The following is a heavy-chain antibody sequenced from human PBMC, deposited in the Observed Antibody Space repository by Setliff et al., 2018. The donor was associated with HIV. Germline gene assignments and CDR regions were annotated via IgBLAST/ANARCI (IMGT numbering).Heavy chain of an antibody. CDR3: VTGSAARPFDY. Sequence: ASVKVSCKVSGYTLTELSRHWVRQAPGRGLEWMGSFDPKDGKTRYAQKFQGRVTMTEDTSTDTAYMELSSLRSEDTAVYYYVTGSAARPFDYWGQGTLVTVSS. CDR2: FDPKDGKT. J-gene: IGHJ4*02. V-gene: IGHV1-24*01. CDR1: GYTLTELS. D-gene: IGHD6-6*01.